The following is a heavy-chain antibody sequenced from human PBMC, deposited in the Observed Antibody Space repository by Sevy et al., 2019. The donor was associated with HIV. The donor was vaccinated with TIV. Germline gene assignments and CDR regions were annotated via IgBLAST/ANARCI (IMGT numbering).Heavy chain of an antibody. J-gene: IGHJ4*02. CDR3: VGPKLTYTNGCHYLDY. D-gene: IGHD6-25*01. Sequence: SETLSLTCTVSGASISSSGYYWGWIRQPPGKELEWIASINYSGITFYNPSLKSRVTISADTSKNQFSLRLSSVTAADSSIYFCVGPKLTYTNGCHYLDYWGQGTVVTVSS. V-gene: IGHV4-39*01. CDR1: GASISSSGYY. CDR2: INYSGIT.